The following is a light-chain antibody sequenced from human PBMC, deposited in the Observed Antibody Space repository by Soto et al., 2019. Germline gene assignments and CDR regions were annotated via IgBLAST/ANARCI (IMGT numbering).Light chain of an antibody. CDR3: QQSYTTPYT. V-gene: IGKV1-39*01. CDR2: SAS. J-gene: IGKJ2*01. CDR1: QSITTF. Sequence: DIQLTQSPSSLSASVGDRVTITCRASQSITTFLNWYQQNPGSAPKLLIYSASTLQSGVPSSFSGSGSGTDFTLTISSLQPEDSATYYCQQSYTTPYTFGQGTKLEIK.